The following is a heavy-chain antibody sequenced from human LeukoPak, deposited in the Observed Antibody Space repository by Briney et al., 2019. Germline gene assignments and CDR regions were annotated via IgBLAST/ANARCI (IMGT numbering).Heavy chain of an antibody. CDR2: ISIGGTTT. Sequence: GGSLRLSCAASGFTFSDNYMSWIRQAPGKGLEWVSYISIGGTTTKYADSVEGRFTISRDNAKNFLYLQMNSLRAEDTAVYFCASEPRLLDHWGQGTLVTVSS. D-gene: IGHD6-25*01. J-gene: IGHJ4*02. V-gene: IGHV3-11*04. CDR3: ASEPRLLDH. CDR1: GFTFSDNY.